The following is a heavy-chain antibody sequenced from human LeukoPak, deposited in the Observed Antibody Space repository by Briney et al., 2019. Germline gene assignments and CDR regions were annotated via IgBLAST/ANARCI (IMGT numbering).Heavy chain of an antibody. Sequence: ASVKVSCKASGYTFTNYGLTWVRQAPGQGPEWMGWISGYNGNTNYAQKFHGRVTMTTDTLTSTVYMELRSLTSDDTAVYYCARDNRDGSWSWSDPWGQGTLVIVSS. J-gene: IGHJ5*02. V-gene: IGHV1-18*04. CDR3: ARDNRDGSWSWSDP. CDR1: GYTFTNYG. CDR2: ISGYNGNT. D-gene: IGHD6-13*01.